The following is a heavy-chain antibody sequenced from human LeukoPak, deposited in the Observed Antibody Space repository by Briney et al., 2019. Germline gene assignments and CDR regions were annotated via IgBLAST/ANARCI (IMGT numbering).Heavy chain of an antibody. CDR1: GYTFTSYA. Sequence: ASVKVSCKASGYTFTSYAMHWVRQAPGRRLEXXXXINAGNGNTKYSQKFQGRVTITRDTSASTAYMELSSLRSEDTAVYYCARDSGYDILTGTDWFDPWGQGTLVTVSS. J-gene: IGHJ5*02. D-gene: IGHD3-9*01. CDR2: INAGNGNT. V-gene: IGHV1-3*01. CDR3: ARDSGYDILTGTDWFDP.